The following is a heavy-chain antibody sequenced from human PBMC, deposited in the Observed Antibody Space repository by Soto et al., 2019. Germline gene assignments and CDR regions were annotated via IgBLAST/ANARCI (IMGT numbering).Heavy chain of an antibody. J-gene: IGHJ4*02. D-gene: IGHD1-1*01. CDR3: ARGGTPYFDC. V-gene: IGHV3-33*01. Sequence: GGSLRLSCTASGFAFSNYGIHWVRQAPGRGLEWVAVIWSDGTKKFYAGSVRGRFTISRDNSKNTIYLQMDSLRDEDTAVYYCARGGTPYFDCWGQGTLVTVSS. CDR1: GFAFSNYG. CDR2: IWSDGTKK.